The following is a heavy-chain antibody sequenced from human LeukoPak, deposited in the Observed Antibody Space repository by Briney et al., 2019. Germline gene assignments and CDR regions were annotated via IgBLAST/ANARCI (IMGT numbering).Heavy chain of an antibody. V-gene: IGHV1-2*02. CDR2: INPNSGGT. Sequence: EASVKVSCKASGYTFTGYYMHWVRQAPGQGLEWVGWINPNSGGTNYAQKFQGRVTMTRDTSISTAYMELSRLRSDDTAVYYCARAWGIAVAGNFDYWGQGTLVTVSS. CDR3: ARAWGIAVAGNFDY. CDR1: GYTFTGYY. D-gene: IGHD6-19*01. J-gene: IGHJ4*02.